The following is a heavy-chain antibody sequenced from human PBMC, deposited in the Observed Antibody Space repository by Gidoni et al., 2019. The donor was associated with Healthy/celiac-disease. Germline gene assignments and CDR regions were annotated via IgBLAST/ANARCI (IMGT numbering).Heavy chain of an antibody. CDR1: GFTFSSCA. J-gene: IGHJ4*02. D-gene: IGHD6-6*01. CDR3: AKCRGSSGY. Sequence: EQLLLQSGGGLVQPGGSRRPSSAASGFTFSSCAMSWVRQAAGGGVEWVLAIRSSGGSTYYSDSVKGRFTITRDNSKNTLLLQMNSRRAEDTAVYYCAKCRGSSGYWGQGTLVTVSS. CDR2: IRSSGGST. V-gene: IGHV3-23*01.